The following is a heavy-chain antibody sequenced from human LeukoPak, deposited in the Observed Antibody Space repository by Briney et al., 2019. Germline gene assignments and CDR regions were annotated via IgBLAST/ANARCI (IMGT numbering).Heavy chain of an antibody. Sequence: GGSLRLSCGASGFTFSAYAFNWVRQAPGKGLQWVSYISGTGATIYYADTVKGRFTISRDNAKNSLYLQMTSLRAEDTAVYYCARVRHYYDSSGYEVFWFDPWGQGTLVTVSS. CDR3: ARVRHYYDSSGYEVFWFDP. D-gene: IGHD3-22*01. V-gene: IGHV3-48*01. CDR2: ISGTGATI. CDR1: GFTFSAYA. J-gene: IGHJ5*02.